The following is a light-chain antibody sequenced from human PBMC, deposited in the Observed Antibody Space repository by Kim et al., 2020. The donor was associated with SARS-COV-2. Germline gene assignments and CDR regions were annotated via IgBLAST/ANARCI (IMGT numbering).Light chain of an antibody. Sequence: APGKTARITCGGNNIVSKSVLWYQQKPGQAPVLVIYYDSDRPSGIPERFSGSNSGNTATLPISRVEAGDEADYYCQVWDSSSDHRVFGGGTQLTVL. J-gene: IGLJ3*02. CDR1: NIVSKS. CDR3: QVWDSSSDHRV. V-gene: IGLV3-21*04. CDR2: YDS.